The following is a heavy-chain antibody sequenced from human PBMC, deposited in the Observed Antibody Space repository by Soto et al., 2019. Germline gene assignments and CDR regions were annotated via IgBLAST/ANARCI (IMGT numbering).Heavy chain of an antibody. V-gene: IGHV3-30-3*01. D-gene: IGHD4-4*01. J-gene: IGHJ6*02. Sequence: PGGSLRLSCAASGFTFSSYAMHWVRQAPGKGLEWVAVISYDGSNKYYADSVKGRFTISRDNSKNTLYLQMNSLRAEDTAVYYCARGDYSNYQGGDYYYGMDVWGQGTTVNV. CDR3: ARGDYSNYQGGDYYYGMDV. CDR1: GFTFSSYA. CDR2: ISYDGSNK.